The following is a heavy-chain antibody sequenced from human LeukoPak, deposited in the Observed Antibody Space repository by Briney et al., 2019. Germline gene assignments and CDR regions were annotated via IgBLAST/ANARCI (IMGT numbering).Heavy chain of an antibody. CDR2: ISGSGGST. J-gene: IGHJ4*02. Sequence: PGGSLRLSWGAYGFTFSSDARRSVRQAPGKGLEWVSAISGSGGSTYYADSVKGRFTISRDNSKNTLYLQLNSLRAEDTAVYYCPTVRDVAARPFMIFDYSGQGTLVTVSS. D-gene: IGHD6-6*01. CDR3: PTVRDVAARPFMIFDY. CDR1: GFTFSSDA. V-gene: IGHV3-23*01.